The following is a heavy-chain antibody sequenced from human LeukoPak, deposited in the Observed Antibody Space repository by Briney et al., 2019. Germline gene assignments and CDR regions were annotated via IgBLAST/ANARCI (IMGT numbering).Heavy chain of an antibody. CDR1: GFTFSSYS. V-gene: IGHV3-48*04. J-gene: IGHJ4*02. CDR2: ISSSSSTI. CDR3: ARDHVIAAAGTIDY. Sequence: GGSLRPSCAASGFTFSSYSMNWVRQAPGKGLEWVSYISSSSSTIYYADSVKGRFTISRDNAKNSLYLQMNSLRAEDTAVYYCARDHVIAAAGTIDYWGQGTLVTVSS. D-gene: IGHD6-13*01.